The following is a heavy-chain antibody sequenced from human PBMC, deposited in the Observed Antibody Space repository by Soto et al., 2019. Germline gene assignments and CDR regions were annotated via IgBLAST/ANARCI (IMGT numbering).Heavy chain of an antibody. V-gene: IGHV3-23*01. Sequence: EVQLLESGGGLVQPGGSLRLSCAASGFTFSSYAMSWVRQAPGKGLEWVSAISGSGGSTYYADSVKGRFTISRDNSKNPLYLQMNSLRAEDTAVYYCAKEGGSSWYDYYYYGMDVWGQGTTVTVSS. CDR1: GFTFSSYA. J-gene: IGHJ6*02. CDR3: AKEGGSSWYDYYYYGMDV. D-gene: IGHD6-13*01. CDR2: ISGSGGST.